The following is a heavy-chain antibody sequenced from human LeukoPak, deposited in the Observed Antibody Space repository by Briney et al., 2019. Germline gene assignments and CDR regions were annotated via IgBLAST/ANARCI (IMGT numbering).Heavy chain of an antibody. CDR3: TRESGAFSPLGF. CDR2: VHLSGAT. J-gene: IGHJ4*02. Sequence: SETLSLTCAVSGGSITTTNWWSWVRQPPGKGLEWIGEVHLSGATNYTPSLESRVSMSIDKSKSPLYLEVTSVTGADPAIYYCTRESGAFSPLGFWGQGTLLTVSS. CDR1: GGSITTTNW. V-gene: IGHV4-4*02. D-gene: IGHD1-26*01.